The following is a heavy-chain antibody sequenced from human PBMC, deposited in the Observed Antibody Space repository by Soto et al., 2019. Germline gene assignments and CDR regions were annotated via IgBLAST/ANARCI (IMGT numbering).Heavy chain of an antibody. CDR2: INAGNGNT. CDR1: GYTFTSYA. J-gene: IGHJ5*01. D-gene: IGHD6-6*01. V-gene: IGHV1-3*01. CDR3: ARGSGVAARSFWFDS. Sequence: ASVKVSCKASGYTFTSYAMHWVRQAPGQRLEWMGWINAGNGNTKYSQKFQGRVTITRDTSASTAYMELSSLRSEDTAVYYCARGSGVAARSFWFDSWGQGTLVTVSS.